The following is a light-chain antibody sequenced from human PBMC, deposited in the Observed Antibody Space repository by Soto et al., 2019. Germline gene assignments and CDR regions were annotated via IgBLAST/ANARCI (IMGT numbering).Light chain of an antibody. V-gene: IGKV4-1*01. CDR3: QQYYSTPFT. CDR1: XXXXYSSNNXXX. J-gene: IGKJ3*01. Sequence: SPDSLAVSLGXXAXINXXXXXXXXYSSNNXXXLXWTQQKPGQPPKLLIYWASTRESGVPDRFSGSGSGTDFTLTISSLQAEDVAVYYCQQYYSTPFTFGPGTKVDIK. CDR2: WAS.